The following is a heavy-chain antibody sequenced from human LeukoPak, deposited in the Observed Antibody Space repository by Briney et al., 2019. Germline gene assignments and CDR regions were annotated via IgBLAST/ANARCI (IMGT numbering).Heavy chain of an antibody. D-gene: IGHD7-27*01. J-gene: IGHJ2*01. CDR2: ISGSGGST. V-gene: IGHV3-23*01. CDR1: GFTFSSYA. Sequence: GGSLRLSCAASGFTFSSYAMSWVRQAPGKGLEWVSAISGSGGSTYYADSVKGRFTISRDNAKNSLDLHMNSLRAEDTAVFYCAREAGTGERWYFDLWGRGTLVTVSS. CDR3: AREAGTGERWYFDL.